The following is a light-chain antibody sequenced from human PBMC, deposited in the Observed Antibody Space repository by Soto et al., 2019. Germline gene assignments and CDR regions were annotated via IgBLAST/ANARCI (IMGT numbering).Light chain of an antibody. V-gene: IGKV3-15*01. Sequence: EVVMTQSPATLSVSPGERVTLSCRASQSVSSNLAWYQQKPGQAPRLLISGASTRATGIPARFSGSGSGTEFTLTISTLQSEDFAVYYCQQYGNLRTFGQGTKVEIK. CDR2: GAS. J-gene: IGKJ1*01. CDR1: QSVSSN. CDR3: QQYGNLRT.